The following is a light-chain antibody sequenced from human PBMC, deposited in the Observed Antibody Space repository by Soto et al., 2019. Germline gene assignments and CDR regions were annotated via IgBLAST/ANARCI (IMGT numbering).Light chain of an antibody. J-gene: IGLJ1*01. Sequence: QLVLTQSPSASASLGASVKLTCALSSGHSRYTIAWHQQQSEKGPRYLMKVNSDGSYSKGDGIPDRFSGSSSGTERYLTISSLQSEDEADYYCQTWGTASYVFGTGTKLTVL. CDR2: VNSDGSY. V-gene: IGLV4-69*01. CDR3: QTWGTASYV. CDR1: SGHSRYT.